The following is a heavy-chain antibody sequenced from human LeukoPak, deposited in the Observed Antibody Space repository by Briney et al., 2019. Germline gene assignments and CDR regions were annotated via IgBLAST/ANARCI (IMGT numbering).Heavy chain of an antibody. CDR3: AKDVLASGWYYFDY. CDR1: GFTFDDYA. CDR2: ISWNSGSI. Sequence: PGGSLRLSCAASGFTFDDYAMHWVRHAPGKGLEWVSGISWNSGSIGYADSVKGRFTISRDNAKNSLYLQMNSLRAEDTALYYCAKDVLASGWYYFDYWGQGTLVTVSS. J-gene: IGHJ4*02. V-gene: IGHV3-9*01. D-gene: IGHD6-19*01.